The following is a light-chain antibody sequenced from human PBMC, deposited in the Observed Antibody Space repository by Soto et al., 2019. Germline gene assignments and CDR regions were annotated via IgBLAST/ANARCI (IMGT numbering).Light chain of an antibody. CDR3: QQYNSFWT. CDR1: QSISRW. V-gene: IGKV1-5*01. J-gene: IGKJ1*01. Sequence: DIQMTQSPSTLSASVGDRVIISCRASQSISRWLAWYQQKPGKAPKLLIYGASSLENGVPFRFSGRGSGTDFTLTISSLQPDDSATYSCQQYNSFWTFGQGTKVEIK. CDR2: GAS.